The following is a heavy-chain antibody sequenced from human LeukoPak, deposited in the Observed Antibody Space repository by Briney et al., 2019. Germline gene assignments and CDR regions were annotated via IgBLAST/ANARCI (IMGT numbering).Heavy chain of an antibody. J-gene: IGHJ4*02. CDR3: AKDRLNDYVWGSYRHFDY. V-gene: IGHV3-23*01. CDR2: ISGSGGST. D-gene: IGHD3-16*02. CDR1: GFTFSSYG. Sequence: GGSLRLSCAASGFTFSSYGMSWVRQAPGKGLEWVSAISGSGGSTYYADSVKGRFTISRDNSKNTLYLQMNSLRAEDTAVYYCAKDRLNDYVWGSYRHFDYWGQGTLVTVSS.